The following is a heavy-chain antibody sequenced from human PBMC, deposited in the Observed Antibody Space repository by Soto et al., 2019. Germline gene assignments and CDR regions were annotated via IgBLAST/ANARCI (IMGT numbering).Heavy chain of an antibody. Sequence: GASVKVSCKASGYTFTSYYMHWVRQAPGQGLEWMGIINPSGGSTSYAQKFQGRVTMTRDTSTSTVYMELSSLRAEDTAVYYCAKIRSSGWSSYYYGMDVWGQGTTVTVSS. D-gene: IGHD6-19*01. CDR3: AKIRSSGWSSYYYGMDV. J-gene: IGHJ6*02. CDR2: INPSGGST. V-gene: IGHV1-46*01. CDR1: GYTFTSYY.